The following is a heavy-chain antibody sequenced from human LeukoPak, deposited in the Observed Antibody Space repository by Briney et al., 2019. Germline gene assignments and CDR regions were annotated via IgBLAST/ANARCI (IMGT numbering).Heavy chain of an antibody. CDR3: VRDADGGNSWFDT. V-gene: IGHV3-21*04. CDR2: TSPTSSYM. Sequence: GGSLRLSCAASGFTFSSYSMNWVRQAPGKGLEWVSWTSPTSSYMYYADSVKGRFTISRDNAKNSLYLQMNSLRVEDTALYYCVRDADGGNSWFDTWGQGTLVTVSS. D-gene: IGHD4-23*01. CDR1: GFTFSSYS. J-gene: IGHJ5*02.